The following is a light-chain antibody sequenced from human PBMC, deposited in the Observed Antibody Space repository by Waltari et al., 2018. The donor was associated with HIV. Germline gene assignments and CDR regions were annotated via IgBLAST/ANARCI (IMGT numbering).Light chain of an antibody. CDR2: EVS. CDR3: CSYAGSSTPFV. CDR1: RTVVGRYNL. V-gene: IGLV2-23*02. J-gene: IGLJ1*01. Sequence: QSALTQPPSVSGSPGHSITLTCSGTRTVVGRYNLVSCYQQYPGKVPKLMIYEVSKRPSGVSNRFSGSKSGNTASLTISGLQAEDEADYYCCSYAGSSTPFVFGTATKVTVL.